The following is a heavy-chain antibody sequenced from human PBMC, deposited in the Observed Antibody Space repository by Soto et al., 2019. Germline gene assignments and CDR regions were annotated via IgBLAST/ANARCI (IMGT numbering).Heavy chain of an antibody. CDR1: GFTFSSYA. D-gene: IGHD3-3*01. CDR3: AKDPGYDFWSGYSWFDP. Sequence: GGSLRLSCAASGFTFSSYAMSWVRQAPGKGLEWVSAISGSGGSTYYADSVKGRFTISRDNSKNTLYLQMNSLRAEDTAVYYCAKDPGYDFWSGYSWFDPWGQGTLVTVSS. J-gene: IGHJ5*02. V-gene: IGHV3-23*01. CDR2: ISGSGGST.